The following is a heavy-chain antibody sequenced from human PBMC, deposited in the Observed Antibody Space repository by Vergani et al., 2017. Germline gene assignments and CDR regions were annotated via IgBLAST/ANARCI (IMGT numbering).Heavy chain of an antibody. CDR3: ARGRQWRLTEYLYGMDV. CDR2: ISSSTGTP. D-gene: IGHD6-19*01. J-gene: IGHJ6*02. CDR1: GYTISNYV. V-gene: IGHV7-4-1*02. Sequence: QMQLVQSGSELKKTGASVKVSCKASGYTISNYVLNWVRQAPGQGLEWMGWISSSTGTPTYAQGFTGRFVFSLDTSGSTAYLQISGLKADDSAVYYCARGRQWRLTEYLYGMDVWGQGTTVTVSS.